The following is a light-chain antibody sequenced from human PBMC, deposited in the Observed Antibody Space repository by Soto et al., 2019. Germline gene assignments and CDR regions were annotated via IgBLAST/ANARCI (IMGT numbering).Light chain of an antibody. Sequence: DLVMTQSPDSLAVSLGERATINCKSSQSVLYSSNNKNYLAWYQQKPGQPPKLLIYWASTRESGVPDRFSGSGSGTGFTLTISSLQAEDVAVYYCQQYFSTPLTFGGWTKVEIK. CDR1: QSVLYSSNNKNY. V-gene: IGKV4-1*01. CDR2: WAS. CDR3: QQYFSTPLT. J-gene: IGKJ4*01.